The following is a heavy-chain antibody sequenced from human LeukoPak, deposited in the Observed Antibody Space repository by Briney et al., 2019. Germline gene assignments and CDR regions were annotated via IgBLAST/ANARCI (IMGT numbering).Heavy chain of an antibody. CDR1: GFTSSSYD. CDR2: ISRSSSII. D-gene: IGHD3-22*01. V-gene: IGHV3-48*01. Sequence: GGSLRLSCAASGFTSSSYDMNWVRQAPGKGLEWVSYISRSSSIIYYADSVKGRFTISRDNAKNSLYMKINSLRGEDTAVYYCARDRYDSSHYYHYWGQGTLVTVSS. J-gene: IGHJ4*02. CDR3: ARDRYDSSHYYHY.